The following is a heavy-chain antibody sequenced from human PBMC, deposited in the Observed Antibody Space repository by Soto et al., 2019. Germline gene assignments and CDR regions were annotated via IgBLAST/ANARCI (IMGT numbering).Heavy chain of an antibody. CDR2: IASDGKDK. J-gene: IGHJ4*02. D-gene: IGHD6-13*01. V-gene: IGHV3-30*04. Sequence: GGSLRLSCXASGFTFSGSAMHWVRQAPGKGLEWVAVIASDGKDKRYADSVKGRFTISRDNSKNTVYLQMNSLRGEDTAVYYCAKDGAIAAADYFFDYWGQGSLVTVSS. CDR3: AKDGAIAAADYFFDY. CDR1: GFTFSGSA.